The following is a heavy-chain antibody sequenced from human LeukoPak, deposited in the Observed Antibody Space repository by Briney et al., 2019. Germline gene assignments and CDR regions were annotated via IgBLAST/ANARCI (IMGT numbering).Heavy chain of an antibody. CDR2: ISAYNGNT. D-gene: IGHD6-19*01. Sequence: GASVKVSCKASGYTFTSYGISWVRQAPGQGLEWMGWISAYNGNTNYAQKLQGRVTMTTDTSTSTAYMELRSLRADDTAVYYCARGIAVAGGYYYYYMDGWGKGTTVTVSS. CDR3: ARGIAVAGGYYYYYMDG. CDR1: GYTFTSYG. V-gene: IGHV1-18*01. J-gene: IGHJ6*03.